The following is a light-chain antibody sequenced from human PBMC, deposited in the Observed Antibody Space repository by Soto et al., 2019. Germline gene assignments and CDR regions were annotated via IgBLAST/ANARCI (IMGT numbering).Light chain of an antibody. CDR1: QSLSGW. CDR2: DAS. Sequence: DIQMTQSPSTLSASVGDRVTITCRASQSLSGWLAWYQHKPGKAPKLLIYDASSLDSGVPSRFSGSRSETEFTLSISSLQPDDFATYYCQQYDTYSWTFGQGTKVEIK. CDR3: QQYDTYSWT. J-gene: IGKJ1*01. V-gene: IGKV1-5*01.